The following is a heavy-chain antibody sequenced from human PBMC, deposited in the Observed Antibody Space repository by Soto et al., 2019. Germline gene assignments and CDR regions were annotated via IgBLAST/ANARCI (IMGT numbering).Heavy chain of an antibody. Sequence: TLSLTCAVSGGSISSGGYSWSWIRQPPGKGLEWIGYIYHSGSTYYNPSLKSRVTISVDRSKNQFSLKLSSVTAADTAVYYCARADSNYGLDYWGQGTLVTVSS. D-gene: IGHD4-4*01. CDR1: GGSISSGGYS. V-gene: IGHV4-30-2*01. CDR2: IYHSGST. J-gene: IGHJ4*02. CDR3: ARADSNYGLDY.